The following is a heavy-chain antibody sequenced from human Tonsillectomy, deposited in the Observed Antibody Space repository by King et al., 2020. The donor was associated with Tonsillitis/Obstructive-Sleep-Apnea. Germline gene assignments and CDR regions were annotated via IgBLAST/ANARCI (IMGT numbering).Heavy chain of an antibody. V-gene: IGHV3-33*01. CDR2: IWFDGSNK. D-gene: IGHD2-15*01. Sequence: VQLVESGGGVVQPGRSLRLSCAASGFTFSRYGMHWVRQAPGKGLEWEAVIWFDGSNKYYADSVKGRFTGSRDNSRRTLYLQMNSLRAEDTAVYYCARAGGGGGDDNAFDIWGQGTMVTVSS. CDR3: ARAGGGGGDDNAFDI. CDR1: GFTFSRYG. J-gene: IGHJ3*02.